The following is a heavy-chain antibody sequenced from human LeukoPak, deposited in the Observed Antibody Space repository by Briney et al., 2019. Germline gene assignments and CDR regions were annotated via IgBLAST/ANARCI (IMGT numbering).Heavy chain of an antibody. V-gene: IGHV4-30-2*01. D-gene: IGHD3-10*01. CDR2: IYHSGST. Sequence: PSETLSLTCTVSGGSISSGGYYWSWIRQPPGKGLEWIGYIYHSGSTYYNPSLKSRVTISVDRSKNQFSLKLSSVTAADTAVYYCAREFATSGPGPDWGQGTLVTVSS. CDR3: AREFATSGPGPD. J-gene: IGHJ4*02. CDR1: GGSISSGGYY.